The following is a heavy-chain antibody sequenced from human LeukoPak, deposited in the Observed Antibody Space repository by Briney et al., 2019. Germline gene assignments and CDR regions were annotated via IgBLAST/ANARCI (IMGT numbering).Heavy chain of an antibody. D-gene: IGHD6-19*01. Sequence: GGSLRLSCAASGFTFSSYAMSWVRQAPGKGLEWVSAISGSGGSTYYADSVRGRFTISRDNAKNSLYLQMNSLRAEDTAVYYCARNSGGSYGFDAFDIWGQGTMVTVSS. J-gene: IGHJ3*02. CDR2: ISGSGGST. V-gene: IGHV3-23*01. CDR1: GFTFSSYA. CDR3: ARNSGGSYGFDAFDI.